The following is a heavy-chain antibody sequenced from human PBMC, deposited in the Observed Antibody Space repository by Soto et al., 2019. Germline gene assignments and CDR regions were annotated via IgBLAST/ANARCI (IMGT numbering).Heavy chain of an antibody. J-gene: IGHJ6*02. CDR2: IIPILGIA. Sequence: QVQLVQSGAEVKKPGSSVKVSCKASGGTFSSYTISWVRQAPGQGLEWMGRIIPILGIANYAQKFQGRVTITADKSTSTAYMELSSLRSEDTAVYYCAVVVTATPYSYGMDVWGQGTTVTVSS. D-gene: IGHD2-21*02. CDR3: AVVVTATPYSYGMDV. V-gene: IGHV1-69*02. CDR1: GGTFSSYT.